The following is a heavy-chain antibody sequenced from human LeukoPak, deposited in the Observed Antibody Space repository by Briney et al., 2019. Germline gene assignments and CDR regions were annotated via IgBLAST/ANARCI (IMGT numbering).Heavy chain of an antibody. CDR1: GFTFSSYG. V-gene: IGHV3-30*02. Sequence: PGGSLRLSXAASGFTFSSYGMDWVRQAPGKGLGWGAFIRNDGSNKYYADSVKGRFTISRDNSKNTLYLQMNSLRAEDTAVYYCAKDFGQYCSGGSCYNWFDPWGQGTLVTVSS. D-gene: IGHD2-15*01. J-gene: IGHJ5*02. CDR3: AKDFGQYCSGGSCYNWFDP. CDR2: IRNDGSNK.